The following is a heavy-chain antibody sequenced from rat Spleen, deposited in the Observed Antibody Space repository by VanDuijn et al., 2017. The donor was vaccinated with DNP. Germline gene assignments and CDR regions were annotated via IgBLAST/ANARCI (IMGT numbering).Heavy chain of an antibody. Sequence: EVQLVESGGGLVQPGNSLKLSCAASGFTFSDYAMAWVRQAPGKGLEWIGEINKDSTIIKYTPSLKDKFTISRDNAQNTLYLQMSKLGSEDTAIYYCAREAAGIDYWGQGVMVTVSS. J-gene: IGHJ2*01. D-gene: IGHD1-4*01. CDR3: AREAAGIDY. V-gene: IGHV4-2*01. CDR2: INKDSTII. CDR1: GFTFSDYA.